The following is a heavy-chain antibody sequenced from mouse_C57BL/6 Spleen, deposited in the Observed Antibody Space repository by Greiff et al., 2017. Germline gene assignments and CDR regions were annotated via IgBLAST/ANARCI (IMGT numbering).Heavy chain of an antibody. Sequence: QVQLQQPGAELVKPGASVKMSCKASGYTFTSYWITWVKQRPGQGLEWIGDIYPGSGSTNYNEKFKSKATLTVDTSSSTAYMQLSSLTSEDSAVYYCARYYLYYGSSSFAYWGQGTLVTVSA. CDR3: ARYYLYYGSSSFAY. J-gene: IGHJ3*01. CDR2: IYPGSGST. D-gene: IGHD1-1*01. CDR1: GYTFTSYW. V-gene: IGHV1-55*01.